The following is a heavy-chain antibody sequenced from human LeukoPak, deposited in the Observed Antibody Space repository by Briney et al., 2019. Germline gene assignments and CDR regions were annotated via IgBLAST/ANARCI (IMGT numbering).Heavy chain of an antibody. Sequence: GESLKISCAGSGFTFRSYAMHWVRQAPGKGLEWVAVISYDGSNKDYADSVKGRFTISRDNSKNTLFLQMNSLRAEDTAVYYCAREIFNGFDIWGQGTMVTVSS. J-gene: IGHJ3*02. V-gene: IGHV3-30-3*01. CDR1: GFTFRSYA. CDR3: AREIFNGFDI. CDR2: ISYDGSNK.